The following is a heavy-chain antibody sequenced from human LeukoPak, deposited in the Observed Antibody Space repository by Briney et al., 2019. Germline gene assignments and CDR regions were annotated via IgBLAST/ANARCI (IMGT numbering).Heavy chain of an antibody. CDR2: ISGSGGST. J-gene: IGHJ3*02. CDR3: AKAGAMATYSPPNAFDI. CDR1: GFTFSSYA. V-gene: IGHV3-23*01. D-gene: IGHD5-24*01. Sequence: GGSLRLSCAASGFTFSSYAMSWVRQAPGKGLEWVSAISGSGGSTYYADSVKGRFTISRDNSKNTLYLKMNSLRAEDPAVFYCAKAGAMATYSPPNAFDIWGQGTMVTVS.